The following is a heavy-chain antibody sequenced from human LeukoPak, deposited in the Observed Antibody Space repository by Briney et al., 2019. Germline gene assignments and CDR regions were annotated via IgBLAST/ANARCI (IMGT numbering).Heavy chain of an antibody. CDR2: ISAYNGNT. V-gene: IGHV1-18*01. CDR3: ARGSGDGYNNPPLYYYYYVDV. D-gene: IGHD5-24*01. J-gene: IGHJ6*03. CDR1: GYTFTSYG. Sequence: ASVKVSCKASGYTFTSYGISWVRQAPGQGLEWMGWISAYNGNTNYAQKLQGRVTMTTDTSTSTAYMALRSLRSDDTAVYYCARGSGDGYNNPPLYYYYYVDVWGKGTTVTVSS.